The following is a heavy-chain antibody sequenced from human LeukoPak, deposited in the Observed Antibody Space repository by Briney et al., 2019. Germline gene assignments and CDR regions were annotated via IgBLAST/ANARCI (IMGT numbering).Heavy chain of an antibody. J-gene: IGHJ4*02. D-gene: IGHD2-2*01. CDR1: GFTFSSYG. Sequence: GGTLRLSCAASGFTFSSYGMSWVRQAPGKGLEWVSGISGSGSRTYYADSVKGRFTISRDNSRNTLYLQMNSLRAEDTAVYYCAKAVVIVPTATPFDYWGQGTLVTVSS. V-gene: IGHV3-23*01. CDR3: AKAVVIVPTATPFDY. CDR2: ISGSGSRT.